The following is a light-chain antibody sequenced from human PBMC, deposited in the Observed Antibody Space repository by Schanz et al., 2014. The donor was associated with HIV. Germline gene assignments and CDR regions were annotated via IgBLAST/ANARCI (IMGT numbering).Light chain of an antibody. CDR3: QQYGSSPFT. J-gene: IGKJ3*01. CDR1: QSVSGDY. Sequence: EIVLTQSPGSLSLSPGERATLSCRASQSVSGDYFAWYQQKPGQAPRLLIYGASSRAAGIPDRFSGSGSGTDFTLTISRLEPEDFAVYYCQQYGSSPFTFGPGTKVDIK. CDR2: GAS. V-gene: IGKV3-20*01.